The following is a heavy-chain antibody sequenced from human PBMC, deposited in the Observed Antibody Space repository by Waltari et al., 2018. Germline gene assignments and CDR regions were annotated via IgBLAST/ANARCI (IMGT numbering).Heavy chain of an antibody. J-gene: IGHJ4*02. CDR3: AKSRGFEY. CDR2: INYDGSQK. CDR1: VFTFSRYW. V-gene: IGHV3-7*01. Sequence: EVQLVESGGGLVQPGGSLSLSCEASVFTFSRYWMSWVRQTPGKGLEWVANINYDGSQKYYVDSVKGRFTISRDNAKNSVYLQMNSLRVDDTAMYYCAKSRGFEYWGQGTLITVSS. D-gene: IGHD2-2*01.